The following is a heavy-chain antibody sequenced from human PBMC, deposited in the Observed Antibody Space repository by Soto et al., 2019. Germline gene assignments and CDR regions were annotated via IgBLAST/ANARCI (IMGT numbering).Heavy chain of an antibody. J-gene: IGHJ4*02. Sequence: QVQLVESGGGVVQPGRSLRLSCAASGFTFSSYGMHWVRQAPGKGLEWVAVIWYDGSNKYYADSVKGRFTISRDNSKNTLYLQMNSLRAEDTAVYYCARDLIATSMVRGAFDYWGQGTLVTVSS. V-gene: IGHV3-33*01. D-gene: IGHD3-10*01. CDR3: ARDLIATSMVRGAFDY. CDR2: IWYDGSNK. CDR1: GFTFSSYG.